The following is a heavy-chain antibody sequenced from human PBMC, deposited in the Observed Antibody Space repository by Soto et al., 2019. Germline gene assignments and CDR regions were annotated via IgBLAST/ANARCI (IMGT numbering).Heavy chain of an antibody. CDR3: AAERVTYYYDSSGYYGAFDI. CDR2: IVVGSGNT. CDR1: GFTFTSSA. V-gene: IGHV1-58*01. J-gene: IGHJ3*02. Sequence: ASVKVSCKASGFTFTSSAVQWVRQARGQRLEWIGWIVVGSGNTNYAQKFQERVTITRDMSTSTAYMELSSLRSEDTAVYYCAAERVTYYYDSSGYYGAFDIWGQGTMVT. D-gene: IGHD3-22*01.